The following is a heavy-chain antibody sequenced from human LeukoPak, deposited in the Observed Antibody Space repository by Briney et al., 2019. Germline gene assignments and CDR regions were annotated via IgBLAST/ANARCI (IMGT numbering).Heavy chain of an antibody. CDR2: ISAYNGNT. Sequence: ASVKVSCKASGYTFTSYGISWVRRAPGQGLEGMVWISAYNGNTNYAQKLQGRGTMTTDTSTSTAYLELRSLRSDDTAVYYCARDQRSSSGYYPYYFDYWGQGTLVTVSS. CDR3: ARDQRSSSGYYPYYFDY. V-gene: IGHV1-18*01. J-gene: IGHJ4*02. D-gene: IGHD3-22*01. CDR1: GYTFTSYG.